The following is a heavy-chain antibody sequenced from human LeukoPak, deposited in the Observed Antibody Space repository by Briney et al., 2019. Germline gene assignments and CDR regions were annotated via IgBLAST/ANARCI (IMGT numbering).Heavy chain of an antibody. CDR2: IYWDDDK. CDR3: AHRREGYGSGMKDAFDI. Sequence: SGPTLVKPTQTLTLTCTFSGFSLSTSGVGVGWIRRPPGKALEWLALIYWDDDKRYSPSLKSRLTITKDTSKNQVVLTMTNMDPVDTATYYCAHRREGYGSGMKDAFDIWGQGTMVTVSS. J-gene: IGHJ3*02. CDR1: GFSLSTSGVG. V-gene: IGHV2-5*02. D-gene: IGHD3-10*01.